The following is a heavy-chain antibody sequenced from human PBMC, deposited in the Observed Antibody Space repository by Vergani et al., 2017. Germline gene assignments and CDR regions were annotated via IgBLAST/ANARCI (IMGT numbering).Heavy chain of an antibody. CDR3: ARDLYYYDSSGYPNDAFDI. J-gene: IGHJ3*02. Sequence: LQLQESGPGLVKPSETLSLTCTVSGGSISSSSYYWGWIRQPPGKGLEWIGSIYYSGSTYYNPSLKSRVTISVDTAKNPFSRKLSSVTAADTAVYYCARDLYYYDSSGYPNDAFDIWGQGTMVTXSS. CDR2: IYYSGST. D-gene: IGHD3-22*01. V-gene: IGHV4-39*07. CDR1: GGSISSSSYY.